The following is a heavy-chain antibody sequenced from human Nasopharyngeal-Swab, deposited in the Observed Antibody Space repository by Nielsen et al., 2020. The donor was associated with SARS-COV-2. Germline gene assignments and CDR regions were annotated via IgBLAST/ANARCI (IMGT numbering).Heavy chain of an antibody. J-gene: IGHJ5*02. D-gene: IGHD3-9*01. CDR3: ARDGLTYYDILTGYSWFDP. V-gene: IGHV3-48*02. Sequence: GGSLRLSCAASGFTFSSYIMTWVLQSPGTGLAWVSYISSSSSTIYYADSVKGRFTISRDNAKNSLYLQMNSLRDEDTAVYYCARDGLTYYDILTGYSWFDPWGQGTLVTVSS. CDR1: GFTFSSYI. CDR2: ISSSSSTI.